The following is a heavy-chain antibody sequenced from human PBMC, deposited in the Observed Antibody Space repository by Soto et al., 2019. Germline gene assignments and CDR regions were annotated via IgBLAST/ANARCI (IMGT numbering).Heavy chain of an antibody. Sequence: QITLKESGPTLVKPTQTLTLTCTFSGFSLTTIGEGVGWIRQPPGKALEWLALIYSYDDKRYSSSLRTRLTITKDTSEKQVVLTMTNMDPVDTATYFCAHYYMNPVQWGFDSWGKGTLVTVSS. CDR2: IYSYDDK. D-gene: IGHD3-10*01. V-gene: IGHV2-5*01. CDR3: AHYYMNPVQWGFDS. CDR1: GFSLTTIGEG. J-gene: IGHJ4*02.